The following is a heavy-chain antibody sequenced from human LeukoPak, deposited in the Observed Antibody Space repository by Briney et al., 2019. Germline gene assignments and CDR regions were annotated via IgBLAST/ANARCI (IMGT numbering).Heavy chain of an antibody. D-gene: IGHD4-17*01. CDR1: GFTFSSYS. V-gene: IGHV3-23*01. CDR2: ISGSGDTT. J-gene: IGHJ4*02. Sequence: GGSLRLSCTASGFTFSSYSMSWVRQGPGTGLEWVSAISGSGDTTFYADSVKGRFTIPRDNSKKTLYLQVNSLRAEDTAVYFCAKELTTERTPGVDSWGQGTLVTASS. CDR3: AKELTTERTPGVDS.